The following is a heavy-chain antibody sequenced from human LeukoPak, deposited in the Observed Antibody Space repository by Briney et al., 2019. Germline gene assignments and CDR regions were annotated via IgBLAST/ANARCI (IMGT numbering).Heavy chain of an antibody. D-gene: IGHD5-24*01. CDR1: GASISDYY. CDR3: ARDYRRDGYNYIDY. V-gene: IGHV4-31*03. Sequence: SETLSLTCTVSGASISDYYWNWIRQHPGKGLEWIGYIYYSGSTYYNPSLKSRVTISVDTSKNQFSLKLSSVTAADTAVYYCARDYRRDGYNYIDYWGQGTLVTVSS. J-gene: IGHJ4*02. CDR2: IYYSGST.